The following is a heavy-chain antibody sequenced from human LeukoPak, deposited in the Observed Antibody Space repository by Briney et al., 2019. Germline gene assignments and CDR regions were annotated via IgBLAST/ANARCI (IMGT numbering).Heavy chain of an antibody. CDR3: ATTYYDFWSGYYNWFDP. CDR1: GYTFTGYY. CDR2: INPNSGGT. V-gene: IGHV1-2*02. Sequence: ASVKVSCKASGYTFTGYYMHWVRQAPGQGLEWMGWINPNSGGTNYAQKFQGRVTMTRDTSISTAYMELSRLRSEDTAVSYCATTYYDFWSGYYNWFDPWGQGTLVTVSS. D-gene: IGHD3-3*01. J-gene: IGHJ5*02.